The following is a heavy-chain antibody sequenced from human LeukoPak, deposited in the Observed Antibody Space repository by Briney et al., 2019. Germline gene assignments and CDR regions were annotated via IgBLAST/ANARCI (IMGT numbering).Heavy chain of an antibody. D-gene: IGHD4-11*01. CDR2: ISCSGDNT. J-gene: IGHJ4*02. CDR3: AKNRGNYYYFDY. CDR1: GFTFSSYA. Sequence: GGSLRLSCAASGFTFSSYAMSWVRQAPGKGLEWVSAISCSGDNTYYADSVKDRFTISRDKSKNTLYLQMNSLGAEDTAVYYCAKNRGNYYYFDYWGQGTLVTVSS. V-gene: IGHV3-23*01.